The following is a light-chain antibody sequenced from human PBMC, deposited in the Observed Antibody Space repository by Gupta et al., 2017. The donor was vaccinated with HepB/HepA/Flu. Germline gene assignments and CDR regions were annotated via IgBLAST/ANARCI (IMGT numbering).Light chain of an antibody. CDR2: KAS. J-gene: IGKJ1*01. CDR3: QQSYSYSRT. CDR1: QSISTC. V-gene: IGKV1-5*03. Sequence: DIQMTQSPSTLSASVGDRVTITCRASQSISTCLAWYQQKPGKAPKLLIYKASRLESGVPSRFTGSGSGTKFTLTISSLQPDDFATYYCQQSYSYSRTFGQGTKVEIK.